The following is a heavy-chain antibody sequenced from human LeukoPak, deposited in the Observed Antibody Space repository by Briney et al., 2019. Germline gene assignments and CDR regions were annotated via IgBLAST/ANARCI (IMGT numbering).Heavy chain of an antibody. V-gene: IGHV4-38-2*01. CDR1: GYSISSGYY. J-gene: IGHJ4*02. Sequence: PSETLSLTCAVSGYSISSGYYWGWIRQPPGKGLEWIGSIYHSGSTYYNPSLKSRVTISVDTSKNQFSLKLSSVTAADTAVYYCASPLWGSGSYYNVNWGQGTLVTVSS. CDR2: IYHSGST. D-gene: IGHD3-10*01. CDR3: ASPLWGSGSYYNVN.